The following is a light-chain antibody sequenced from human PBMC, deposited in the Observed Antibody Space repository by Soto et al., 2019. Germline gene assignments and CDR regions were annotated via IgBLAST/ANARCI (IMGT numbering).Light chain of an antibody. V-gene: IGKV3-20*01. J-gene: IGKJ1*01. Sequence: EIVLTQSPGTLSLSPGERATLSCRASQSVSGTYLAWYQQTPGQAPRLLIYGASSRATGIPDRFSGSGSGTDFTLTISRLEPEDFAVYYCQQCGSSPWTFGQGTKVEIK. CDR3: QQCGSSPWT. CDR2: GAS. CDR1: QSVSGTY.